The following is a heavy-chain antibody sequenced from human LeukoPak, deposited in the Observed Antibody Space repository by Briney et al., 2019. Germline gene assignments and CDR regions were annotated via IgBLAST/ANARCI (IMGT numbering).Heavy chain of an antibody. V-gene: IGHV3-30*04. CDR3: ATYHCYCSGGICYGAYCDS. Sequence: GGSLRLSCAASGFTFSSYAMHWVRQAPGKGLEWVAVISYDGSNKYYADSVKGRFTISRDNSKNTLYLQMNSLRAEDMAVSDCATYHCYCSGGICYGAYCDSWGNGTL. D-gene: IGHD2-15*01. CDR2: ISYDGSNK. J-gene: IGHJ4*01. CDR1: GFTFSSYA.